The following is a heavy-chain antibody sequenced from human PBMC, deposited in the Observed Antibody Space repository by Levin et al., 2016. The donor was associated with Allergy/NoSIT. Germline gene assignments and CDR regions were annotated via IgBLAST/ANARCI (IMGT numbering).Heavy chain of an antibody. CDR1: GFTFENYA. D-gene: IGHD4-17*01. J-gene: IGHJ4*02. CDR2: ISWNSAYA. CDR3: AKDHSGDDRXPGFFDS. Sequence: SLKISCAASGFTFENYAMHWVRQAPGKGLEWVSGISWNSAYAVYADSVKGRFTISRDNSRNTVYLQMNSLRVEDTAVYFCAKDHSGDDRXPGFFDSWGQGALVTVSS. V-gene: IGHV3-9*01.